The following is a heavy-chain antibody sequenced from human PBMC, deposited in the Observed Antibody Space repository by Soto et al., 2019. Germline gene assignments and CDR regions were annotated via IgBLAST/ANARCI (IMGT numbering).Heavy chain of an antibody. J-gene: IGHJ4*02. CDR3: TRSYGYTFGGSLDN. CDR1: GDTFNSYV. D-gene: IGHD5-18*01. Sequence: QVQLVQSGPEVKKPGSSVKVPCKASGDTFNSYVITWVRQAPGQGLEWLGGIITAFGTTSYAQNFQDRLTINADEAATTDHMELSSLTSDDTAMYYCTRSYGYTFGGSLDNWGQGTLVTVSS. V-gene: IGHV1-69*01. CDR2: IITAFGTT.